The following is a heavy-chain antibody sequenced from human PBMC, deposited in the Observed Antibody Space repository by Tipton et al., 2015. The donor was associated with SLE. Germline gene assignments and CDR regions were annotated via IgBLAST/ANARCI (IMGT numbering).Heavy chain of an antibody. V-gene: IGHV1-69*02. CDR2: IIPILGIA. J-gene: IGHJ4*02. Sequence: QSGPEVKKPGSSVKVSCKASGGTFSSYTISWVRQAPGQGLEWMGRIIPILGIANYAQKFQGRVTITADKSTSTAYMELRNLRSDDTAVYYCARTRGDHLTIWGQGTLVTVSS. CDR1: GGTFSSYT. D-gene: IGHD7-27*01. CDR3: ARTRGDHLTI.